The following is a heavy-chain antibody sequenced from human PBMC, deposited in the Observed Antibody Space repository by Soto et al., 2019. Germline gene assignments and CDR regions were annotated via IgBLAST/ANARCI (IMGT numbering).Heavy chain of an antibody. CDR1: GGSISSSSYY. Sequence: QLQLQESGPGLVKPSETLSLTCTVSGGSISSSSYYWGWIRQPPGKGLEWIGSIYYSGSTYYNPSPTPRLTISVDTSKNQFYLKLSSVPAADTAVYYCARNDGHRGSLIGYWGQGALVTVSS. CDR2: IYYSGST. J-gene: IGHJ4*02. CDR3: ARNDGHRGSLIGY. D-gene: IGHD1-26*01. V-gene: IGHV4-39*01.